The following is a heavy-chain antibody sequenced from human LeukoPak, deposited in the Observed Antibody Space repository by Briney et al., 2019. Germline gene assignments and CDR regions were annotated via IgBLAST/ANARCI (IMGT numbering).Heavy chain of an antibody. Sequence: SETLSLTCAVSGGSISSGGYSWSWIRQPPGKGLEWIGYIYHSGSTYYNPSLESRVTISLDTSKDQFSLKLTSVTAADTAVYYCARSPSYYYDGSGHPYHYYFDYWGQGTLVTVSS. D-gene: IGHD3-22*01. V-gene: IGHV4-30-2*02. CDR2: IYHSGST. J-gene: IGHJ4*02. CDR3: ARSPSYYYDGSGHPYHYYFDY. CDR1: GGSISSGGYS.